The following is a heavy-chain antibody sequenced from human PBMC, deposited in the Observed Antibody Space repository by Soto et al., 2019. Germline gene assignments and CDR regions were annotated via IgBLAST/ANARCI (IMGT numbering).Heavy chain of an antibody. CDR3: AKNGDFDYDAFDV. V-gene: IGHV3-23*01. J-gene: IGHJ3*01. D-gene: IGHD3-16*01. CDR2: ITGNSARI. CDR1: DSTIRRYA. Sequence: PGGSLRFSCAASDSTIRRYAMSWVRQAPGKGLEWVSGITGNSARIYYADSVKGRFSISRDNSKNTLYLQMDTLRAEDTAVYYCAKNGDFDYDAFDVWGQGTVVTVSS.